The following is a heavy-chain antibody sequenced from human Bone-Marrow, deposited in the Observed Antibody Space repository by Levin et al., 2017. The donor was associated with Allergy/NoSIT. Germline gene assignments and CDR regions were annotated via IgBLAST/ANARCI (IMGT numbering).Heavy chain of an antibody. Sequence: GESLKISCAASGFSFSTYGMHWVRQAPGKGLEWVAVISHDGINKYYADSVTGRFTISRDNSNLYLQMNSLGAEDTAVYYCARDIWNLDYWGQGALVTVSS. CDR3: ARDIWNLDY. D-gene: IGHD1-1*01. J-gene: IGHJ4*01. V-gene: IGHV3-33*08. CDR1: GFSFSTYG. CDR2: ISHDGINK.